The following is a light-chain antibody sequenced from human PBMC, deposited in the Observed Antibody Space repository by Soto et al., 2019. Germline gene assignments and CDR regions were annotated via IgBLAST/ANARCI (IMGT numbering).Light chain of an antibody. CDR2: WAS. CDR1: QSVLYSSNNKNY. V-gene: IGKV4-1*01. J-gene: IGKJ1*01. Sequence: DIVMTQSPDSLAVSLGERATINCKSSQSVLYSSNNKNYLAWYQQKPRQPPKLLIYWASTRESGVPDRFSGSGSGTDFTLTISSLQAEDVAVYYCQQYYITPLAFGQGTKVEIK. CDR3: QQYYITPLA.